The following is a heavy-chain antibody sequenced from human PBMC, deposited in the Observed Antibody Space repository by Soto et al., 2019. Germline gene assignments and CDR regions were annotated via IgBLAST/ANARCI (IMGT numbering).Heavy chain of an antibody. V-gene: IGHV5-51*01. J-gene: IGHJ5*02. D-gene: IGHD3-3*01. CDR1: GYSFTSYW. CDR3: ARSGRAEYYDFWSGRPYSGGWFDP. CDR2: IYPGDSDT. Sequence: GESLKISCKGSGYSFTSYWIGWVRQMPGKGLEWMGIIYPGDSDTRYSPSFQGQVTISADKSISTAYLQWSSLKASDTAMYYCARSGRAEYYDFWSGRPYSGGWFDPWGQGTLVTVSS.